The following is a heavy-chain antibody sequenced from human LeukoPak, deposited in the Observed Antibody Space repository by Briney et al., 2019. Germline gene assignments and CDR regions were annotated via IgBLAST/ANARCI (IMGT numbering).Heavy chain of an antibody. J-gene: IGHJ5*02. CDR2: LYYSGTT. D-gene: IGHD3-10*01. Sequence: SETLSFTATVSTGSIYSINWARIAPHQGLDWVGGSNLYYSGTTYYNPSLKSRVSISIDTSKNQFALKLSSVTAADTAVYYCARDQGGVVRGVIDWFDPWGQGALVTVSS. V-gene: IGHV4-59*06. CDR1: TGSIYSIN. CDR3: ARDQGGVVRGVIDWFDP.